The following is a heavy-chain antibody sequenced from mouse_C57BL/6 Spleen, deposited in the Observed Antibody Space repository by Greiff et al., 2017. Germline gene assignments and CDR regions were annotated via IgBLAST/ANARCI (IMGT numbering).Heavy chain of an antibody. J-gene: IGHJ1*03. D-gene: IGHD1-1*01. Sequence: QVQLQQPGAELVMPGASVKLSCKASGYTFTSYWMHWVKQRPGQGLEWIGEIDPSDSYTNYNQKFKGKSTLTVDKSSSTAYMQLSSLTSEDSAVYYCARGGITTGYFDVWGTGTTVTVSS. CDR3: ARGGITTGYFDV. V-gene: IGHV1-69*01. CDR1: GYTFTSYW. CDR2: IDPSDSYT.